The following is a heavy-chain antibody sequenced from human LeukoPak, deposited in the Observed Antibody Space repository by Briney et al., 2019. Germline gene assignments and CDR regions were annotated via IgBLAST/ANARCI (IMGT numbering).Heavy chain of an antibody. V-gene: IGHV1-18*01. Sequence: ASVKVSCKASGYIFTSFGISWVRQAPGQRLEWVGRLNAANGNSQYSQKLQDRVTITSDSSANTVYMELSSLRSEDTAVYYCARDGKHIAVPGVRYPMDVWGQGTTVTVS. CDR1: GYIFTSFG. CDR3: ARDGKHIAVPGVRYPMDV. J-gene: IGHJ6*02. D-gene: IGHD6-19*01. CDR2: LNAANGNS.